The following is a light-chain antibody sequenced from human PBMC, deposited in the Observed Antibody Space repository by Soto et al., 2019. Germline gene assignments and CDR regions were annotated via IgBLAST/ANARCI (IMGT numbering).Light chain of an antibody. V-gene: IGLV1-47*01. CDR2: RNN. CDR1: SSNIGSNY. CDR3: AAWDDSLSGWV. J-gene: IGLJ3*02. Sequence: QSALTQPPSASGTPGQRVTISCSGSSSNIGSNYVYWYQQLPGTAPKLLIYRNNQRPSGVPDRFSGSKSGTSASLAISGLRSEDEADYYCAAWDDSLSGWVFGGGTQRTVL.